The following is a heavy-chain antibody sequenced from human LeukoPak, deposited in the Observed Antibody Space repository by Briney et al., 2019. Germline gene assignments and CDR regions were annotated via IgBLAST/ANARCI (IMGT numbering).Heavy chain of an antibody. CDR1: GGSISSFY. V-gene: IGHV4-59*08. CDR2: IYYNGST. J-gene: IGHJ4*02. CDR3: ARHKEESGAYRPNDY. Sequence: PSETLSLTCTVSGGSISSFYWSWIRQPPGTGLEWMGFIYYNGSTDYNPSPKRRGPMSVDTSKTPFSLKLRSVTAADTAVYYCARHKEESGAYRPNDYWGQGTLVTVSS. D-gene: IGHD1-1*01.